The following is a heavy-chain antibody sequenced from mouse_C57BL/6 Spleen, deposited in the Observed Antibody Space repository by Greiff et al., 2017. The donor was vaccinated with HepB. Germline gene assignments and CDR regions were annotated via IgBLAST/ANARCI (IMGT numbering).Heavy chain of an antibody. J-gene: IGHJ4*01. Sequence: VQLQQSGPELVKPGASVKMSCKASGYTFTDYNMHWVKQSHGKSLEWIGDINPNNGGTSYNQKFKGKATLTVNKSSSTAYMELRSLTSEDSAVYYCARAYYGSPYYAMGYWGQGTSVTVSS. CDR3: ARAYYGSPYYAMGY. CDR2: INPNNGGT. V-gene: IGHV1-22*01. CDR1: GYTFTDYN. D-gene: IGHD1-1*01.